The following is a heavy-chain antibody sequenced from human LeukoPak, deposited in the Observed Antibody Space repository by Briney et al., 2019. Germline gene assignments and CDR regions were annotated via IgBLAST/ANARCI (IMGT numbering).Heavy chain of an antibody. Sequence: SETLSLTCTVSGGSISSSSYYWGWIRQPPGKGLEWIGSIYYSGSTYYNPSLKSRVTISVDTSKNQFSLKLSSVTAADTAVYYCARHSAAGRWYYYFYMDVGGKGTTVTIPS. CDR1: GGSISSSSYY. D-gene: IGHD6-13*01. CDR3: ARHSAAGRWYYYFYMDV. J-gene: IGHJ6*03. V-gene: IGHV4-39*01. CDR2: IYYSGST.